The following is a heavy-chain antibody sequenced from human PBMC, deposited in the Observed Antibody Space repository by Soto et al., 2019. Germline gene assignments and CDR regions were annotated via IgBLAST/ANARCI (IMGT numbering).Heavy chain of an antibody. V-gene: IGHV1-18*01. Sequence: ASVKVSCKASGYTFTSYGISWVRQAPGQGLEWMGWISAYNGNTNYAQKLQGRVTMTTDTSTSTAYMELRSLRSDDTAMYYCARVQTWYSSGWYMDYWGQGTLVTVSS. CDR2: ISAYNGNT. CDR1: GYTFTSYG. J-gene: IGHJ4*02. D-gene: IGHD6-19*01. CDR3: ARVQTWYSSGWYMDY.